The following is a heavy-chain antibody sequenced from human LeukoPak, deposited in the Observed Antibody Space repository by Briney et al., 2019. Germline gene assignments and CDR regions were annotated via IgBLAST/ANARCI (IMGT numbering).Heavy chain of an antibody. V-gene: IGHV3-48*04. D-gene: IGHD6-6*01. Sequence: PGGSLRLSCAASGFTFSSYSMNWVRQAPGKGLEWVSYISSSSSTIYYADSVKGRLTISRDNSKNTLYLQVNNLRAEDTAVYYCARGPNSNWSGLDFWGQGTLLTVSS. CDR3: ARGPNSNWSGLDF. J-gene: IGHJ4*02. CDR2: ISSSSSTI. CDR1: GFTFSSYS.